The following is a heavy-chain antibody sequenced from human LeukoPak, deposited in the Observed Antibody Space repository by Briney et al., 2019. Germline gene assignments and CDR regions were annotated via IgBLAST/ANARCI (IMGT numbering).Heavy chain of an antibody. D-gene: IGHD5-18*01. V-gene: IGHV3-21*01. CDR2: ISSSSSYI. CDR1: GFAFSSYS. J-gene: IGHJ4*02. Sequence: GGSLRLSCAASGFAFSSYSMNWVRQAPGKGLEWVSSISSSSSYIYYADSVKGRFTISRDNAKNSLYLQMNSLRAEDTAVYYCRAGGFTAMVIYATVPFDYWGQGTLVTVSS. CDR3: RAGGFTAMVIYATVPFDY.